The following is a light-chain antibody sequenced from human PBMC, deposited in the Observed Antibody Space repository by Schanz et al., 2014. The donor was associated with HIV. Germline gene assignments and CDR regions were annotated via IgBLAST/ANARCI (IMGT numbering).Light chain of an antibody. CDR2: GAS. Sequence: EIVMTQSPATLSVSPGERATLSCRASQSVNSNLAWYQQKPGQAPRLLIYGASTRATGIPARFSGSGSGTEFALTISSLQSEDFAVYYCQQYVNWPRTFGQGTKVQI. CDR3: QQYVNWPRT. V-gene: IGKV3D-15*01. J-gene: IGKJ1*01. CDR1: QSVNSN.